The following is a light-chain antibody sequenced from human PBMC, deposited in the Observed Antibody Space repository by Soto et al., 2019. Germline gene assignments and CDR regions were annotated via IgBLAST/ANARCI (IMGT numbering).Light chain of an antibody. J-gene: IGLJ1*01. Sequence: QSVLTQPASVSGSPGQSITISCTGTSSDVGGYNYFSWYQQHPGKAPKLMIYDVSNRPSGVSNRFSGSKSGNTASLTISGLQAEDEADYYCSSYTSSSIYVFGTGTKVTVL. CDR3: SSYTSSSIYV. V-gene: IGLV2-14*01. CDR2: DVS. CDR1: SSDVGGYNY.